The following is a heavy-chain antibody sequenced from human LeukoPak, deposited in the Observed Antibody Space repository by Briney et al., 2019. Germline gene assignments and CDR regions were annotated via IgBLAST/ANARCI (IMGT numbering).Heavy chain of an antibody. CDR2: ISSSSSYI. V-gene: IGHV3-21*04. D-gene: IGHD6-19*01. CDR3: AKDGVAGYSSGWSPDFDY. CDR1: GFTFSSYS. J-gene: IGHJ4*02. Sequence: GGSLRLSCAASGFTFSSYSMNWVRQAPGKGLEWVSSISSSSSYIYYADSVKGRFTISRDNAKNSLYLQMNSLRAEDTALYYCAKDGVAGYSSGWSPDFDYWGQGTLVTVSS.